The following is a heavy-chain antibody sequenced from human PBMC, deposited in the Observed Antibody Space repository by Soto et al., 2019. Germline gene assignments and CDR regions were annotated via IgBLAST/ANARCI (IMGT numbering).Heavy chain of an antibody. CDR2: IYYSGSS. J-gene: IGHJ4*02. V-gene: IGHV4-39*01. CDR1: GGSISSSSFY. CDR3: ARHEYCTSTSCSKGFDH. D-gene: IGHD2-2*01. Sequence: SETLSRTCTISGGSISSSSFYWGWIRQPPGKGPEWIGNIYYSGSSYYNPSLKNRVSISVDTSTNQFSLKVSSVTAADTAVYHCARHEYCTSTSCSKGFDHWGQGALVTVSS.